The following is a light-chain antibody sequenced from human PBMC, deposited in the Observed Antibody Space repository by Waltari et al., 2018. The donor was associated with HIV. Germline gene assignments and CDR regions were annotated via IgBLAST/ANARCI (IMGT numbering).Light chain of an antibody. CDR2: DTS. J-gene: IGLJ2*01. CDR1: TGSVTSGHY. CDR3: LLSYSCARPHVV. V-gene: IGLV7-46*01. Sequence: QAVVSQEPSLTVSQGGTATTTCGSTTGSVTSGHYPYWSQQMSGQAPRTLIYDTSNKHAWTPARFSGSLLGGRAALTLSGAQPEDEAEYYCLLSYSCARPHVVFGGGTKLTVL.